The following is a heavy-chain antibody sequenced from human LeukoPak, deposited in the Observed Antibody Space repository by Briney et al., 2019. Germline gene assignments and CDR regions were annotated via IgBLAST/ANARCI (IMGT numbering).Heavy chain of an antibody. V-gene: IGHV1-69*05. Sequence: SVKVSCKASGGTFSSYAISWVRQAPGQGLEWMGGIIPIFGTANYAQKFQGRVTITTDESTSTAYMELSSLRSEDTAVYYCARTWTAAGFFDYMDVWGKGTTVTVSS. J-gene: IGHJ6*03. D-gene: IGHD6-13*01. CDR1: GGTFSSYA. CDR2: IIPIFGTA. CDR3: ARTWTAAGFFDYMDV.